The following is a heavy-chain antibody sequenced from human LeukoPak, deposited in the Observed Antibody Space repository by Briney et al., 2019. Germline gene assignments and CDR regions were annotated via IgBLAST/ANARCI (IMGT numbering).Heavy chain of an antibody. CDR2: IYYSGST. V-gene: IGHV4-59*01. Sequence: SETLSLTCTVSGGSISSYYWSWIRQPPGKGLEWIGYIYYSGSTNYNPSLKSRVTISVDTSKNQFALKLSSVTAADTAVYYCARDKGYSYGYRGWLDPWGQGTLVTVSS. CDR1: GGSISSYY. D-gene: IGHD5-18*01. CDR3: ARDKGYSYGYRGWLDP. J-gene: IGHJ5*02.